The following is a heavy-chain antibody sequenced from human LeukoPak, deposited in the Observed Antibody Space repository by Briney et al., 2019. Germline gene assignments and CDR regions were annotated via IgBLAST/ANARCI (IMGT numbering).Heavy chain of an antibody. CDR1: VFTFSSYV. V-gene: IGHV3-30*02. Sequence: GGSLRLSCAASVFTFSSYVLPWVRQAPGKGLEWVAFIRYDGSNKYYADSVKGRFTISRDNSKNTLYLQMNSLRAEDTAVYYCAKDRPASETTEAFDIWGQGTMVTVSS. J-gene: IGHJ3*02. CDR2: IRYDGSNK. D-gene: IGHD1-7*01. CDR3: AKDRPASETTEAFDI.